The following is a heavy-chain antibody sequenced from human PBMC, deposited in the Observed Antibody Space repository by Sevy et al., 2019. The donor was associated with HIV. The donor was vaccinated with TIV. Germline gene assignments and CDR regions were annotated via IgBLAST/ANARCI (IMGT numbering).Heavy chain of an antibody. D-gene: IGHD2-15*01. CDR3: ASRGYWGGGSCYSGPNDY. CDR2: ISSSSGTR. V-gene: IGHV3-48*02. CDR1: TFTFSSYS. J-gene: IGHJ4*02. Sequence: GGSLRLSCAASTFTFSSYSMHWVRQAPGKGLEWVSYISSSSGTRYYADSVMGRFTISRDNAKNSLFLQMNSLRNEDTAVYYCASRGYWGGGSCYSGPNDYWGQGTLVTVSS.